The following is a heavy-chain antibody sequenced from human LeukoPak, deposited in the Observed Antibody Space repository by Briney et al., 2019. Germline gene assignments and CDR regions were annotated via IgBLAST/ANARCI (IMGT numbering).Heavy chain of an antibody. V-gene: IGHV4-34*01. D-gene: IGHD6-19*01. J-gene: IGHJ4*02. CDR1: GGSFSGYY. CDR2: INHSGST. Sequence: KTSETLSLTCAVYGGSFSGYYWSWIRQPPGKGLEWIGEINHSGSTNYNPSLKSRVTISVDTSKNQFSLKLSSVTAADTAVYYCARGRSSGWSPPGGYWGQGTLVTVSS. CDR3: ARGRSSGWSPPGGY.